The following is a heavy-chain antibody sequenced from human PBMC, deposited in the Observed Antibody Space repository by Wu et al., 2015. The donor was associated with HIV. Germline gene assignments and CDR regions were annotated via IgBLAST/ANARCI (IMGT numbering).Heavy chain of an antibody. CDR2: INDDTGDT. CDR1: GTTFSSYA. CDR3: VRRQNWNLNNYYFDY. V-gene: IGHV1-2*02. D-gene: IGHD1-1*01. J-gene: IGHJ4*02. Sequence: QVQLVQSGAEVKKPGSSVKVSCKASGTTFSSYAISWVRQAPGQGPEWMGRINDDTGDTRYAQKFEGRVTMTRDTSISTGYMELRRLTSDDLAVYFCVRRQNWNLNNYYFDYWGQGTLVTVSS.